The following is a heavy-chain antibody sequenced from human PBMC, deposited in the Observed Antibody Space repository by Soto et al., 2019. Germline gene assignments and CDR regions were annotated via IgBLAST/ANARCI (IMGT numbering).Heavy chain of an antibody. D-gene: IGHD3-22*01. V-gene: IGHV1-69*13. J-gene: IGHJ3*02. CDR1: GGTFSSYA. Sequence: SVKVSCKASGGTFSSYAISWVRQAPGQGLEWMGGIIPIFGTANYAQKFQGRVTITADESTSTAYMELSSLRSEDTAVYYCARDRDYYDSPGAFDIWGQGTMVTVSS. CDR3: ARDRDYYDSPGAFDI. CDR2: IIPIFGTA.